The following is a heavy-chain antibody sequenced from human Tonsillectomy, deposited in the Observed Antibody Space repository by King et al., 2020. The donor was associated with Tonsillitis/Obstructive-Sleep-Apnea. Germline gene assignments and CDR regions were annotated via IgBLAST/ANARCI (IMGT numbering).Heavy chain of an antibody. J-gene: IGHJ4*02. D-gene: IGHD3-3*01. CDR3: ARGNFGFWGCYYPTDFFDY. Sequence: VQLVESGGGVVQPGRSLRLSCAASGFTFSSYAMHWVRQAPGKGLEWVAVISYDGSNKYYADSVKGRFTISRDNSKNTLYLQMNSLRAEDTAVYYCARGNFGFWGCYYPTDFFDYWGQGTLVTLPS. CDR1: GFTFSSYA. V-gene: IGHV3-30*04. CDR2: ISYDGSNK.